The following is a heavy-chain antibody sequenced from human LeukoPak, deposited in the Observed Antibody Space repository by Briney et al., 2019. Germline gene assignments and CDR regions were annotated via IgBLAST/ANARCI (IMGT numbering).Heavy chain of an antibody. CDR2: INPSGGST. CDR3: ARDLHCSGGSCPPDPYYFDY. D-gene: IGHD2-15*01. Sequence: ASVKVSCKTSGYTFTSYYMHWVRQAPGQGLEWMGIINPSGGSTSYAQKFQGRVTMTRDTSTSTVYMELSSLRSEDTAVYYCARDLHCSGGSCPPDPYYFDYWGQGTLVTVSS. V-gene: IGHV1-46*01. J-gene: IGHJ4*02. CDR1: GYTFTSYY.